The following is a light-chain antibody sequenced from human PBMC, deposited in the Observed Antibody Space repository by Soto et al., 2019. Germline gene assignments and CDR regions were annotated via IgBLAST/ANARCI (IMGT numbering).Light chain of an antibody. CDR1: QGISSY. Sequence: DIPLTQSPSFLSASVGDRVTITCRDSQGISSYLAWYQQKPGKAPKLLIYAASTLQSGVPSRFSGSGSGTEFTLTISSLQPEDFATYYCQQLNSYPPWTFGQGTKVEIK. CDR3: QQLNSYPPWT. CDR2: AAS. V-gene: IGKV1-9*01. J-gene: IGKJ1*01.